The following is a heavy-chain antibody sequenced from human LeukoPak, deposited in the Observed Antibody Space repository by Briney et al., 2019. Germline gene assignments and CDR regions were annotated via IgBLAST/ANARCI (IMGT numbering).Heavy chain of an antibody. J-gene: IGHJ5*02. CDR3: AREVAGCGGDCLAP. D-gene: IGHD2-21*02. Sequence: PVGSLRLSCAASGFTFSTYEMNWVRQAPGKGLEWVSYITSSGDIIYYADSVKGRFTVSRDNAKNSLYLQMNSLTAEDTAVYYCAREVAGCGGDCLAPWGQGALVTVSS. V-gene: IGHV3-48*03. CDR1: GFTFSTYE. CDR2: ITSSGDII.